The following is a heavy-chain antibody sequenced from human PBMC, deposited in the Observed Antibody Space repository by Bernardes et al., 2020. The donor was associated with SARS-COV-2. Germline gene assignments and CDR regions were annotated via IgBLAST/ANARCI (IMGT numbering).Heavy chain of an antibody. CDR2: IDWDDDK. Sequence: SGPTLVKPTQTLTLTCSFSGFSLSSSGMCVSWIRQPPGKALEWLALIDWDDDKFYNIPLKTRLTISKDTSKNQVVLTMTDMDPVDTATYYCARGLVSRTSCYNAADVWGQGTTVTVSS. CDR3: ARGLVSRTSCYNAADV. J-gene: IGHJ6*02. V-gene: IGHV2-70*01. CDR1: GFSLSSSGMC. D-gene: IGHD2-2*02.